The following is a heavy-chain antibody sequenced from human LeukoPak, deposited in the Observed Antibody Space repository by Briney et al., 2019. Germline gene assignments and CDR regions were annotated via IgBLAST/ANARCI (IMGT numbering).Heavy chain of an antibody. CDR1: GFTFSSYS. J-gene: IGHJ4*02. CDR2: IRFTGSYI. Sequence: GGSLRLSCAASGFTFSSYSMYWVRQAPGRGLEWVSSIRFTGSYIYYADSVKGQFTISRDNSKNTLYLQMNSLRAEDTAVYYCARERYFDYWGQGTLVTVSS. CDR3: ARERYFDY. V-gene: IGHV3-21*04.